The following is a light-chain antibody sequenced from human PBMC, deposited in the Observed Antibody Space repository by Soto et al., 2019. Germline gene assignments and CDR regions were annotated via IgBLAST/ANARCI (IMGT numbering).Light chain of an antibody. CDR2: EVS. V-gene: IGLV2-14*01. CDR3: SSYTTRTSLYV. Sequence: STLTQPDSVSGYPGRSTTISCTGKSSDVGSYNYVSWYQLHPGKAPKLMIYEVSNRPSGVSNRFSGSKSGDTASLTISGLQAEDEADYYCSSYTTRTSLYVFGSGTKV. J-gene: IGLJ1*01. CDR1: SSDVGSYNY.